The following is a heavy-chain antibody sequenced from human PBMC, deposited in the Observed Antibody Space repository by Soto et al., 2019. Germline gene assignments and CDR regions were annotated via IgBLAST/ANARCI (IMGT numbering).Heavy chain of an antibody. Sequence: ATVKVSCKASGGTFSSYAISWVRQAPGQGLEWIGGIIPIFGTANYAQKFQGRVTITADESTSTAYMELSSLRSEDTAVYYCARGVPVPIVVPAAIYYYYGMDVWGQGTTVTVSS. CDR1: GGTFSSYA. CDR3: ARGVPVPIVVPAAIYYYYGMDV. D-gene: IGHD2-2*01. J-gene: IGHJ6*02. V-gene: IGHV1-69*13. CDR2: IIPIFGTA.